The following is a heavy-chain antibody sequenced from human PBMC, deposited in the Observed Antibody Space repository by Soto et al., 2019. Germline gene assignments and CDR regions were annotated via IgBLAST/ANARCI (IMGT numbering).Heavy chain of an antibody. V-gene: IGHV1-69*12. CDR1: GGTFRSST. CDR2: IIPIFPTP. CDR3: ARDRDRLQLGGNYYYIMDV. J-gene: IGHJ6*02. Sequence: QVQLVQSGAEVKKPGSSVTLSCKASGGTFRSSTISWVRQAAGQGLEWMGGIIPIFPTPDYAQKFQDRVTITADESASTAYMELSSLTSEDTAVYYCARDRDRLQLGGNYYYIMDVWGQGTTVTVSS. D-gene: IGHD4-4*01.